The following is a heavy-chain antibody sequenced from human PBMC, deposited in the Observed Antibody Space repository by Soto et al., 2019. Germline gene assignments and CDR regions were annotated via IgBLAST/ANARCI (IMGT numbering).Heavy chain of an antibody. V-gene: IGHV4-39*01. CDR3: ARNSGRYDAFDI. Sequence: SETLSPTCTVSGGSISSSTYYWGWIRQPPGKGLERIGSIYYSGSTYNNPSLKGRVTISVDTSKNKFSLKLSCVTAADTAVYYCARNSGRYDAFDIWGQGTMVTVSS. D-gene: IGHD1-26*01. J-gene: IGHJ3*02. CDR1: GGSISSSTYY. CDR2: IYYSGST.